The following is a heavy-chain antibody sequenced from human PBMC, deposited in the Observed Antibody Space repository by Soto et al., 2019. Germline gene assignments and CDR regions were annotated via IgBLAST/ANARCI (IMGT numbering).Heavy chain of an antibody. V-gene: IGHV1-24*01. D-gene: IGHD4-17*01. J-gene: IGHJ4*02. CDR3: ATDYGIWGGGTMTTDDY. CDR1: GYTLTELS. Sequence: ASVKVSCKVSGYTLTELSMHWVRQAPGKGLEWMGGFDPEDGETIYAQKFQGRVTMTEDTSTDTAYMELSSLRSEDTAVYYCATDYGIWGGGTMTTDDYWGQGTLVTVSS. CDR2: FDPEDGET.